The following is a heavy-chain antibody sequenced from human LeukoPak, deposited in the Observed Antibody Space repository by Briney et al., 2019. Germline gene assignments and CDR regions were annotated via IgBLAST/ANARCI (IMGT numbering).Heavy chain of an antibody. Sequence: SETLSLTCTVSGGSISSSSYYWGWIRQPPGKGLEWIGSIYYSGSTYYNPSLKSRVTISVDTSKNQFSLKLSSVTAADTAVYYRARQGGDYGSEYFQHWGQGTLVTVSS. CDR1: GGSISSSSYY. CDR3: ARQGGDYGSEYFQH. D-gene: IGHD4-17*01. V-gene: IGHV4-39*01. J-gene: IGHJ1*01. CDR2: IYYSGST.